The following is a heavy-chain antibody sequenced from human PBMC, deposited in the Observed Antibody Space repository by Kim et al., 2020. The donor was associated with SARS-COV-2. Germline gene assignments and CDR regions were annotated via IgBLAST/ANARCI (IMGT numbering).Heavy chain of an antibody. V-gene: IGHV3-23*01. CDR3: ASHSGVDY. Sequence: GGSLRLSCAASGFTFSSNAMSWVRQAPGKGLEWVSAMSGSGGSTYYADSVKGRCTISRDNSKNTLYLQMNSLRAEDTAVYYCASHSGVDYWGQGTLVTVSS. J-gene: IGHJ4*02. CDR2: MSGSGGST. D-gene: IGHD3-10*01. CDR1: GFTFSSNA.